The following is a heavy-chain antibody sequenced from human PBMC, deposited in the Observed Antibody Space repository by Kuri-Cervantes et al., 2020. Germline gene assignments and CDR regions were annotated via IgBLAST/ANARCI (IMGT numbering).Heavy chain of an antibody. J-gene: IGHJ4*02. CDR2: IRYDGSNQ. CDR1: GFTFSNYG. CDR3: TKDQGTGDVFPSD. D-gene: IGHD7-27*01. Sequence: GGSLRLSCAASGFTFSNYGMHWVRQAPGKGLEWVAFIRYDGSNQYYADSVKGRISISRDNSKSTLYLQMNSLRAEDTAVYYCTKDQGTGDVFPSDWGQGTLVTVSS. V-gene: IGHV3-30*02.